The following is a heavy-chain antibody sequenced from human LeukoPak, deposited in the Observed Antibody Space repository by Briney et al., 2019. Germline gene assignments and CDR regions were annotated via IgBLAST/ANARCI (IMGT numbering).Heavy chain of an antibody. Sequence: RGSLRLSCAATGFTLSSYEMNWVCQAPGKGLGRVSDISSSGSTIYYADSVKGRFNISRDNAKNSLYLQRNSRRAEYTAVYYCARVFVGAIDYWGQGTLVTVSS. J-gene: IGHJ4*02. CDR1: GFTLSSYE. V-gene: IGHV3-48*03. CDR2: ISSSGSTI. CDR3: ARVFVGAIDY. D-gene: IGHD1-26*01.